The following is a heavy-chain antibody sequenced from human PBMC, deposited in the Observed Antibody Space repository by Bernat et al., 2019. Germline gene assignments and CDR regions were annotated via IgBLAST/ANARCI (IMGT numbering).Heavy chain of an antibody. CDR1: GFTFSSYA. CDR2: ISYDGSNK. J-gene: IGHJ4*02. V-gene: IGHV3-30-3*01. Sequence: QVQLVESGGGVVQPGRSLRLSCAASGFTFSSYAMHWVRQAPGKGLEWVAVISYDGSNKYYPDSVKGRLTISRDNPKNTLYLQMNSLRAEDTAVYYCARDFLRERWLHRLDYWGQGTLVTVSS. D-gene: IGHD5-24*01. CDR3: ARDFLRERWLHRLDY.